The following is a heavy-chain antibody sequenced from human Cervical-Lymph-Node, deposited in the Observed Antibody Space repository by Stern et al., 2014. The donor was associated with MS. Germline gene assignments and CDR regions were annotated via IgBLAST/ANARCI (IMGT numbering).Heavy chain of an antibody. V-gene: IGHV3-11*01. CDR1: GFTFNDYY. D-gene: IGHD4-17*01. Sequence: QVQLVESGGGLVKPGGSLRLSCAASGFTFNDYYMSWIRQVPGKGLEWISYINSDGRTTYYADSVEGRFTISRDNAKNSLYLQMSSLRVEDTALYYCARDGTVTRENWFDSWGQGTLVTVSS. CDR3: ARDGTVTRENWFDS. CDR2: INSDGRTT. J-gene: IGHJ5*01.